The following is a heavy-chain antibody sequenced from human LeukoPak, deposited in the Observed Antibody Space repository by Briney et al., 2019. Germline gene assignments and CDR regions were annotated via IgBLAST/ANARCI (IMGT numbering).Heavy chain of an antibody. CDR1: GFTFSSYS. J-gene: IGHJ4*02. CDR2: ISSSSSYI. Sequence: GGSLRLSCAASGFTFSSYSMNWVRQAPGKGLEWVSSISSSSSYIYYGDSVKGRFTNSRDNAKNSLYLQMNGLRAEDTAVYYCARDEVPSYYDSSGYYYYWGQGTLVTVSS. D-gene: IGHD3-22*01. V-gene: IGHV3-21*01. CDR3: ARDEVPSYYDSSGYYYY.